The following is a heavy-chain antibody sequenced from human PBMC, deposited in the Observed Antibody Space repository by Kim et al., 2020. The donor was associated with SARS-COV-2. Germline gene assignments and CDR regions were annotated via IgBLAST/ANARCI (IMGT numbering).Heavy chain of an antibody. CDR2: ISYDGSNK. CDR3: ARAQGGSYYSYFDY. Sequence: GGSLRLSCAASGFTFSSYAMHWVRQAPGKGLEWVAVISYDGSNKYYADSVKGRFTISRDNSKTTMYLQMNSLRAEDTAVYYCARAQGGSYYSYFDYWGQGTLGTVSS. D-gene: IGHD1-26*01. V-gene: IGHV3-30*04. J-gene: IGHJ4*02. CDR1: GFTFSSYA.